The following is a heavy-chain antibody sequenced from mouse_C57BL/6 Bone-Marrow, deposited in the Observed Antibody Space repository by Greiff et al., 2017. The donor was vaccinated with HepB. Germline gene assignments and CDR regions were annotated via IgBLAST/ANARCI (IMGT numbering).Heavy chain of an antibody. V-gene: IGHV1-9*01. CDR1: GYTFTGYW. CDR2: ILPGSGSP. Sequence: VHLVESGAELMKPGASVKLSCKATGYTFTGYWIEWVKQRPGHGLEWIGEILPGSGSPNYNEKFKGKATFTADTSSNTAYMQLSSLTTEDSAIYYWARRDYYGSSSGWFGYWGQGTTLTVSS. J-gene: IGHJ2*01. D-gene: IGHD1-1*01. CDR3: ARRDYYGSSSGWFGY.